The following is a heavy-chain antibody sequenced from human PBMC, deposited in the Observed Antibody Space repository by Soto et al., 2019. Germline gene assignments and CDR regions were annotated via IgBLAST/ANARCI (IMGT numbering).Heavy chain of an antibody. Sequence: SGGSLRLSCAASGFTFSSYGMHWVRQAPGKGPEWVAVISYDGSNKYYADSVKGRFTISRDNSKNTLYLQMNSLRAEDTAVYYCAKDSTATAGTSPDYFDYWGQGTLVTVSS. D-gene: IGHD1-1*01. CDR2: ISYDGSNK. CDR1: GFTFSSYG. CDR3: AKDSTATAGTSPDYFDY. V-gene: IGHV3-30*18. J-gene: IGHJ4*02.